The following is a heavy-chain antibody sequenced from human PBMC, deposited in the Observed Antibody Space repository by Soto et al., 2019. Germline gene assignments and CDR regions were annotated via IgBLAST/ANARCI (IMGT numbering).Heavy chain of an antibody. J-gene: IGHJ4*02. CDR1: GGSFNRHT. V-gene: IGHV1-69*01. CDR2: IIPIFGTA. D-gene: IGHD3-22*01. Sequence: QVQLVQSGAEVRKPGSSVRVSCKASGGSFNRHTISWVRQAPGQGLEWMGGIIPIFGTANHAQKFQGRVTIIADESTSTVYMELSSLRSDDTAIYYCARGWGYDSTDYYYACWGQGTLVIVSS. CDR3: ARGWGYDSTDYYYAC.